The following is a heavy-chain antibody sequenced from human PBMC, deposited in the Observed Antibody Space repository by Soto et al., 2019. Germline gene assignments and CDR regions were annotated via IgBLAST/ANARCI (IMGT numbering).Heavy chain of an antibody. CDR2: VSANGQGI. D-gene: IGHD3-10*01. Sequence: GSLRLSCAASGVTCSSSAINWCRRAPGKGLEWVSAVSANGQGIYYADSVRGRFTISRDNSKNTVFLHMDSLSAEDTAVYYCAKDRHYPRDYFHYWGQGTLVTVSS. V-gene: IGHV3-23*01. J-gene: IGHJ4*02. CDR1: GVTCSSSA. CDR3: AKDRHYPRDYFHY.